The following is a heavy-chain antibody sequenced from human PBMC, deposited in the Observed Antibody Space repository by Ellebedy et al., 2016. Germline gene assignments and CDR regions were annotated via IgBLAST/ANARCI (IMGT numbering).Heavy chain of an antibody. J-gene: IGHJ6*02. V-gene: IGHV3-33*01. Sequence: GGSLRLSCAASGFIFSSYGMHWVRQAPGKGLEWVAVIWDDGSNKYYADSVKGRFTISRDNSKNTLYLQMNSLRAEDTAVYYCARSLIIAAAGTGYYYYGMDVWGQGTTVTVSS. CDR1: GFIFSSYG. CDR3: ARSLIIAAAGTGYYYYGMDV. CDR2: IWDDGSNK. D-gene: IGHD6-13*01.